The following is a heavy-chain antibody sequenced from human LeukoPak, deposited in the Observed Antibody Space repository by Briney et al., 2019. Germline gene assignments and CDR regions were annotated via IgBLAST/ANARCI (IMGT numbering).Heavy chain of an antibody. J-gene: IGHJ4*02. V-gene: IGHV3-74*01. D-gene: IGHD2-15*01. CDR3: ARSGAPTPDY. Sequence: GESLRLSCAASGFTFSSYWMHWVRQAPGKGLVWVSRIDSDGSSTIYADSVKGRFTISRDNAKNTLNLQMNSLRAEDTALYYCARSGAPTPDYWGQGTLVIVSS. CDR1: GFTFSSYW. CDR2: IDSDGSST.